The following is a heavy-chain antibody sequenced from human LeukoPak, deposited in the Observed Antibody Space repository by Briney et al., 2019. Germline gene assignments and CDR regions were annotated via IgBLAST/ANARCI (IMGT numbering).Heavy chain of an antibody. V-gene: IGHV3-30*18. Sequence: GGSLRLSCAASGFTFSTYAMHGVRQAPGKGLEWLAAISNDGSNKYYEDSVKGRFTLSRDNSRNTLYLQMNSLRGEDTAVYYCVQGHTSDRGYGLFYSWGQGTQVTVSS. J-gene: IGHJ4*02. CDR1: GFTFSTYA. CDR3: VQGHTSDRGYGLFYS. CDR2: ISNDGSNK. D-gene: IGHD6-25*01.